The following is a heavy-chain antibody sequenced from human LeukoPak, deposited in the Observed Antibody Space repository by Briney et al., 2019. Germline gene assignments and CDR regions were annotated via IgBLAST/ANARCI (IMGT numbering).Heavy chain of an antibody. Sequence: GGSLRLSCAASGFTFSSYAMSWVRQAPGKGLEWVSSISSSSSYIYYADSVKGRFTISRDNAKNSLYLQMNSLRAEDTAVYYCARDLRYGSGNRGFDYWGQGTLVTVSS. V-gene: IGHV3-21*01. CDR2: ISSSSSYI. J-gene: IGHJ4*02. D-gene: IGHD3-10*01. CDR3: ARDLRYGSGNRGFDY. CDR1: GFTFSSYA.